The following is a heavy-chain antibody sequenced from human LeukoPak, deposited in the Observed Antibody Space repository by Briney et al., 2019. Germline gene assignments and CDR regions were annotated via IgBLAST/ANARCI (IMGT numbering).Heavy chain of an antibody. Sequence: SETLSLTCTVSGGSISSSSYYWGWIRQPPGKGLEWIGSIYYSGSTNYNPSLKSRVTISVDTSKNQFSLKLSSVTAADTAVYYCARVKWYSSSWSEGYYMDVWGKGTTVTISS. V-gene: IGHV4-39*07. J-gene: IGHJ6*03. CDR3: ARVKWYSSSWSEGYYMDV. CDR2: IYYSGST. CDR1: GGSISSSSYY. D-gene: IGHD6-13*01.